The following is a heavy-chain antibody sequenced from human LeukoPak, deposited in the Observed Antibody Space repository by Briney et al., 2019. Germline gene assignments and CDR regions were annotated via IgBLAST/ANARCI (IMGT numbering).Heavy chain of an antibody. CDR1: GYTLTELS. CDR2: FDPEDGET. D-gene: IGHD5-18*01. V-gene: IGHV1-24*01. Sequence: ASVKVSCKVSGYTLTELSMHWVRQAPGKGLEWMGGFDPEDGETIYAQKFQGRVTMTEDPSTDTAYMELSSLRSEDTAVYYCATVGIQLWLRSGDAFDIWGQGTMVTVSS. CDR3: ATVGIQLWLRSGDAFDI. J-gene: IGHJ3*02.